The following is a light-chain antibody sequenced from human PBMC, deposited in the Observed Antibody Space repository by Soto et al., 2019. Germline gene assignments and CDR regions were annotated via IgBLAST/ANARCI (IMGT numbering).Light chain of an antibody. CDR1: SSDVGGFDY. CDR2: DVT. J-gene: IGLJ3*02. Sequence: QSALTQPRSVSESPGQSVTISYTGSSSDVGGFDYVSWYLQHPGKAPKLILYDVTKRPSGVPDRFSGAKSGNTASLTISGLQADDEADYYCCSYTRTDTWVFGGGTKLTVL. CDR3: CSYTRTDTWV. V-gene: IGLV2-11*01.